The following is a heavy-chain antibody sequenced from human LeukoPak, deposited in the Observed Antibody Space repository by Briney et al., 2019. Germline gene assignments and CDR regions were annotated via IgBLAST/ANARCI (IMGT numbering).Heavy chain of an antibody. CDR2: INHRGRT. Sequence: PSETLSLTCAVYGGSFSDYYWNWIRQPPGKGLEWIGEINHRGRTNYNPSLKSRVRISVDTSKIQFALKLSSVTAADTAVYSCARARSKWFGELSVPWFFDYWGQGALVTVSS. CDR1: GGSFSDYY. CDR3: ARARSKWFGELSVPWFFDY. D-gene: IGHD3-10*01. J-gene: IGHJ4*02. V-gene: IGHV4-34*01.